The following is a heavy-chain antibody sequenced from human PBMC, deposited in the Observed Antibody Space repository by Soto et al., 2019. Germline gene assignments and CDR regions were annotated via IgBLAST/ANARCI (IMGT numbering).Heavy chain of an antibody. CDR2: IYYTGST. D-gene: IGHD4-17*01. V-gene: IGHV4-59*01. CDR3: ARGGSYGDFFDY. J-gene: IGHJ4*02. Sequence: SSETLSLTCTVSGGSMSSNYWTWIRQSPGKGLEWIGYIYYTGSTKYNPSLKSRVTISLDTSKNQFSLRLTPVTSADTAVYYCARGGSYGDFFDYWGQGAQVTVS. CDR1: GGSMSSNY.